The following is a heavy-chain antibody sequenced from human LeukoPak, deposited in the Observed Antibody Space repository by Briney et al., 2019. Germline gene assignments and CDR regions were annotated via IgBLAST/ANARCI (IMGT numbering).Heavy chain of an antibody. D-gene: IGHD6-13*01. J-gene: IGHJ4*02. CDR2: IKQDGREI. CDR3: TRDEAAATN. CDR1: GFTFSSYW. V-gene: IGHV3-7*01. Sequence: GGSLRLSCAGSGFTFSSYWMSWVRQAPGKGPEWVANIKQDGREIHYLDSVKGRFTISRDNARSSLYLQMNSLRAEDTAVYYCTRDEAAATNWGQGTLVTVS.